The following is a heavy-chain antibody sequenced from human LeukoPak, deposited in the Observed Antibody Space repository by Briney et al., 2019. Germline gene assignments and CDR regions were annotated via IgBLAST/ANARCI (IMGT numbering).Heavy chain of an antibody. V-gene: IGHV5-51*01. D-gene: IGHD6-19*01. CDR1: GYSFSSYW. J-gene: IGHJ4*02. CDR2: IYPGGSET. CDR3: ARPGIAVAGTWNDY. Sequence: GESLKISCKGLGYSFSSYWNAWVRQRPGKGLEWMGIIYPGGSETRYDPSFQGQVTISADSSTSTAYLQWSSLRASDTAMYYCARPGIAVAGTWNDYWGQGTLVTVSS.